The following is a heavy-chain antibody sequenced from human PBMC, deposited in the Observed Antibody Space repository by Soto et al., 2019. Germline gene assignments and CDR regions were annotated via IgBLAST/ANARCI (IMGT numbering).Heavy chain of an antibody. V-gene: IGHV4-31*03. Sequence: LSLTCTVSGGSISSGGYYWSWIRQHPGKVLEWIGYIYYSGSTYYNPSLKSRVTISVDTSKNQFSLKLSSVTAADTAVYYCARSSTLHMISRFEHWGQGTMVTVSA. CDR3: ARSSTLHMISRFEH. CDR2: IYYSGST. D-gene: IGHD3-22*01. J-gene: IGHJ5*02. CDR1: GGSISSGGYY.